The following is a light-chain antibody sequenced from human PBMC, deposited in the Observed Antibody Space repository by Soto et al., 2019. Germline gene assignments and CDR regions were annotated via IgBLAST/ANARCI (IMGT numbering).Light chain of an antibody. J-gene: IGLJ3*02. CDR2: RDS. V-gene: IGLV1-47*01. CDR3: AAWDDSLRGGV. CDR1: SSSIGSNY. Sequence: QSVLTQPPSASGTPGQRVTISCSESSSSIGSNYIYWYQQLPGTAPKLLIYRDSQRPSGVPDRFSGSKSGTSASLAMSGLRSEDEADYYCAAWDDSLRGGVFGGGTKLTVL.